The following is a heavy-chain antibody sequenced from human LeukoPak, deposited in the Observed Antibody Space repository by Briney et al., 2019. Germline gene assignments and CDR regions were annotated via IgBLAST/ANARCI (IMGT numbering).Heavy chain of an antibody. D-gene: IGHD1-20*01. CDR1: GGSXXXYY. J-gene: IGHJ6*02. CDR2: IYYSGST. Sequence: SGGSXXXYYWSWIRQPPGKGLEWIGYIYYSGSTNYNPSLKSRVTISVDTSKNQFSLKLSSVTAADTAVYYCARGITGTLHYYYYGMDVWGQGTTVTVS. V-gene: IGHV4-59*01. CDR3: ARGITGTLHYYYYGMDV.